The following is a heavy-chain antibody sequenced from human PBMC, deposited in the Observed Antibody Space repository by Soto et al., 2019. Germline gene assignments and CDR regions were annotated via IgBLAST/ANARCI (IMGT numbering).Heavy chain of an antibody. CDR3: AREKSDLELFNWLDP. Sequence: GESLKISCEASGYTFTTYWISWVRQMPGKGLEWMGAIDPRDSYTKYSPSFQGHVTISVDKSISTAYLQWNSLKASDTAIYYCAREKSDLELFNWLDPWGQGTLVTVSS. CDR2: IDPRDSYT. V-gene: IGHV5-10-1*01. D-gene: IGHD1-7*01. CDR1: GYTFTTYW. J-gene: IGHJ5*02.